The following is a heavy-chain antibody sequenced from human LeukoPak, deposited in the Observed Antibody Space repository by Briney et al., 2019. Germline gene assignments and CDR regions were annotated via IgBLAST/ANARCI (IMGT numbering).Heavy chain of an antibody. CDR3: AKPVLTHGYCSGGSCYSGY. CDR2: ISGSGGER. J-gene: IGHJ4*02. Sequence: GGSLRLSCAASGFTFSNYGMSGVRQASGKGLQWVSGISGSGGERYYTESVKGRFTISRDNSKNTLYLQMKSLRAEDTAVYYCAKPVLTHGYCSGGSCYSGYWSQGTLVTVSS. D-gene: IGHD2-15*01. CDR1: GFTFSNYG. V-gene: IGHV3-23*01.